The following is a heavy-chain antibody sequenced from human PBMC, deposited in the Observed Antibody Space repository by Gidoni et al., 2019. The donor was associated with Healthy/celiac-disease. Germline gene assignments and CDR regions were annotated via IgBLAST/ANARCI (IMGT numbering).Heavy chain of an antibody. CDR2: IYPGDSDT. CDR3: AVIAAAGHTSGAWFDP. Sequence: EVQLVQSGAEVNKPGESLKISCKGSGYSFTSYWIGWVRQMPGKGLEWMGIIYPGDSDTRYSPSFQGQVTISADKSISTAYLQWSSLKASDTAMYYCAVIAAAGHTSGAWFDPWGQGTLVTVSS. V-gene: IGHV5-51*01. D-gene: IGHD6-13*01. J-gene: IGHJ5*02. CDR1: GYSFTSYW.